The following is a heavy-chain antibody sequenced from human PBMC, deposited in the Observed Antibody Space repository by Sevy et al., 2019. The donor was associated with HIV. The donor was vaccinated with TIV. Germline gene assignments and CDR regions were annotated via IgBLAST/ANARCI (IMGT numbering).Heavy chain of an antibody. V-gene: IGHV4-59*01. CDR1: GGPINTYY. D-gene: IGHD1-26*01. J-gene: IGHJ3*01. CDR2: IYYSGSI. CDR3: AREGAGRLGHDGFDV. Sequence: SETLSLTCTVSGGPINTYYWSWIRQPPGKGLEWIGYIYYSGSINYNPSLKSRVTISVDTSKNQFSLKMSSVTAADTAVDYCAREGAGRLGHDGFDVWCQGTMVTVSS.